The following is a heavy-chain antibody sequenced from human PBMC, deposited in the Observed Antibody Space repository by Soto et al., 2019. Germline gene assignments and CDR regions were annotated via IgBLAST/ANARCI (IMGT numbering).Heavy chain of an antibody. J-gene: IGHJ3*02. D-gene: IGHD3-3*01. V-gene: IGHV3-11*06. Sequence: GSLRLSSAASGFSLSNYYMSWIRQAPGQGLEWVSYISSSSSYTNFAASVKGRFTISRDNAKNSLYLQMNSLRAEDTAVYYWVRALFLEWDAFDTWGQGTMVT. CDR1: GFSLSNYY. CDR2: ISSSSSYT. CDR3: VRALFLEWDAFDT.